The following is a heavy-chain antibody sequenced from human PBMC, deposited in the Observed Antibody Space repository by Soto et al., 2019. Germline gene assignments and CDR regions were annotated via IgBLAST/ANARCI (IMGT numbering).Heavy chain of an antibody. D-gene: IGHD2-15*01. Sequence: GGSLRLSCAASGFTFSSYAMSWVRQAPGKGLEWVSAISGSGGSTYYADSVKGRFTISRDNSKNTLYLQMNSLRAEDKAVYSCAKDRPCSGGSCYQGQFDYWGQGTLVTVSS. CDR1: GFTFSSYA. CDR2: ISGSGGST. CDR3: AKDRPCSGGSCYQGQFDY. V-gene: IGHV3-23*01. J-gene: IGHJ4*02.